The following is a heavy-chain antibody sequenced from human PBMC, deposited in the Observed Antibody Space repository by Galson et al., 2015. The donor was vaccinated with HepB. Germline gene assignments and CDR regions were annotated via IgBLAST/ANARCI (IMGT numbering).Heavy chain of an antibody. J-gene: IGHJ4*02. D-gene: IGHD2-15*01. CDR2: ISGYNGNT. CDR1: GYTFTSHG. CDR3: ARASPLAYCGRGSCDFDY. V-gene: IGHV1-18*04. Sequence: SVKVSCKASGYTFTSHGISWARQAPGQGLEWMGWISGYNGNTNYAQKFQGRVSMTTDTSTSTAYMELRSLRSDDTAVYYCARASPLAYCGRGSCDFDYWGQGTLVTVSS.